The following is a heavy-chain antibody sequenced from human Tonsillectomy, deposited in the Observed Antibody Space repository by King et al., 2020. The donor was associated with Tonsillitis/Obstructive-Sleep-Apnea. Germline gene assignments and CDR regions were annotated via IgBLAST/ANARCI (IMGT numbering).Heavy chain of an antibody. Sequence: QLQESGPGLVKPSETLPLTCTVSGGSISSYYWSWIRQPPGKGLEWIGYIYYSGSTNYNPSLKSRVTISVDTSKNQFSLKLSSVTAADTAVYYCASHIVGAYYFDYWGQGTLVTVSS. V-gene: IGHV4-59*08. CDR2: IYYSGST. CDR3: ASHIVGAYYFDY. CDR1: GGSISSYY. D-gene: IGHD1-26*01. J-gene: IGHJ4*02.